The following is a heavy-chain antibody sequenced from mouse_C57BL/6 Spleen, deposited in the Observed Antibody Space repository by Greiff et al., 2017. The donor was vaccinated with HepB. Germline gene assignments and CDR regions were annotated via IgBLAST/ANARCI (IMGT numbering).Heavy chain of an antibody. CDR1: GYAFCSSW. D-gene: IGHD1-1*01. V-gene: IGHV1-82*01. Sequence: VHLVESGPELVKPGASVKISCKASGYAFCSSWMNWVKQRPGKGLEWIGRIYPGDGDTNYNGKFKGKATLTADKSSSTAYMQLSSLTSEDSAVYFCARLVVANPYYAMDYWGQGTSVTVSS. CDR2: IYPGDGDT. J-gene: IGHJ4*01. CDR3: ARLVVANPYYAMDY.